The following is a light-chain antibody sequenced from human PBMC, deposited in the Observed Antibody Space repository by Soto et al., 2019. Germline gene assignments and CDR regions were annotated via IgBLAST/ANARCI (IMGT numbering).Light chain of an antibody. CDR3: QQYKDWPPIT. V-gene: IGKV3-15*01. CDR2: DTS. CDR1: QSVDIY. Sequence: EIVMTQSPASLSVYPGERATLSCRASQSVDIYLAWYQQRPGQAPRLLIYDTSIRAPGIPATFSGSGSGTESTLTISSLQSEDVAVYYCQQYKDWPPITFGGGTKVQIK. J-gene: IGKJ4*01.